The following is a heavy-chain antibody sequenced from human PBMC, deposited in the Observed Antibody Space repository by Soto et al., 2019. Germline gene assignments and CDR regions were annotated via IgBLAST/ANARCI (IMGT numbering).Heavy chain of an antibody. Sequence: SETLSLTCTVSGGSISSGGYYWSWIRQPPGKGLEWIGNIYYTGSTHYNPSLKSRASISVDTSKNQFSLKHSSVTAADTAVYYCARLWSDIGVGNAPRYFDPWGQGTLVTVSS. CDR2: IYYTGST. CDR1: GGSISSGGYY. J-gene: IGHJ4*02. V-gene: IGHV4-39*01. D-gene: IGHD2-15*01. CDR3: ARLWSDIGVGNAPRYFDP.